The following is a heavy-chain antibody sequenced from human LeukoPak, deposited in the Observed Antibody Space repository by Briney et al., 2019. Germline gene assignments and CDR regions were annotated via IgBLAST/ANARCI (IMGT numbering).Heavy chain of an antibody. CDR3: ARGGYDLGSYYKGPLYYFDY. Sequence: GGSLRLSCEASGFTVSSNYMSWVRQAPGKGLEWVSVIYSGGATYYTDSVEGRFTISRDNSKNTLYLQMNSLRAEDTAVYYCARGGYDLGSYYKGPLYYFDYWGQGTLVTVSS. V-gene: IGHV3-53*01. J-gene: IGHJ4*02. CDR2: IYSGGAT. D-gene: IGHD3-10*01. CDR1: GFTVSSNY.